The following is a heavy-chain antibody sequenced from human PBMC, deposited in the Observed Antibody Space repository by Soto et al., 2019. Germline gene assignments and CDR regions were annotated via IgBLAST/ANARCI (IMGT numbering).Heavy chain of an antibody. Sequence: EVQLVESGGGLVQPGGSLRLSCAASEFTFSTYAMNWLRQAPGKGLEWVSYISSSSQNIRYADSVKGRFTISRDNAKNSLYLQMNSLRAEDTAVYYCARDQSRGQVFYYYMDVWGKGTTVTVSS. CDR3: ARDQSRGQVFYYYMDV. CDR2: ISSSSQNI. CDR1: EFTFSTYA. V-gene: IGHV3-48*01. J-gene: IGHJ6*03. D-gene: IGHD3-10*01.